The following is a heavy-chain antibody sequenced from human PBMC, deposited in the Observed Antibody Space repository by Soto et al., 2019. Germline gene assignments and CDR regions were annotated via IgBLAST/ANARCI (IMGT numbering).Heavy chain of an antibody. J-gene: IGHJ3*01. Sequence: QITLKEPAPTLVKPTETLTLTCAFSGFSLNSDEVGVGWIRQPPGKALECLALLYGNGDTRFSPSLKSRLTITKDTSANLVVLSLANVDPVDTATYYCAHTGHLVDAFDFWGQGTLVTVSS. V-gene: IGHV2-5*01. D-gene: IGHD1-1*01. CDR3: AHTGHLVDAFDF. CDR1: GFSLNSDEVG. CDR2: LYGNGDT.